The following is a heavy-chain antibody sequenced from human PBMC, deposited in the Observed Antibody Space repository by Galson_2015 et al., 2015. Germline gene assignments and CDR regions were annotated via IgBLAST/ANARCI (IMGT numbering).Heavy chain of an antibody. CDR2: IIPIFGTA. J-gene: IGHJ6*02. D-gene: IGHD2-2*01. V-gene: IGHV1-69*13. Sequence: SVKVSCKASGGTFSSYAISWVRQAPGQGLEWMGGIIPIFGTANYAQKFQGRVTITADESTSTAYMELSSLRSEDTAVYYCARGGGIVVVPAAQRGPDYYYYGMDVWGQGTTVTVSS. CDR3: ARGGGIVVVPAAQRGPDYYYYGMDV. CDR1: GGTFSSYA.